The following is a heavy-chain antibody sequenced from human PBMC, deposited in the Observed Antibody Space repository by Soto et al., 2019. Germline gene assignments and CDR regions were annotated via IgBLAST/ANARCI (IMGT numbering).Heavy chain of an antibody. D-gene: IGHD6-13*01. J-gene: IGHJ4*02. V-gene: IGHV1-69*13. CDR2: IIPIFGTA. CDR1: GGTFSSYA. CDR3: ARDGYSSSWYRFDY. Sequence: ASVKVSCKASGGTFSSYAISWVRQAPGQWLEWMGGIIPIFGTANYAQKFQGRVTITADESTSTAYMELSSLRSEDTAVYYCARDGYSSSWYRFDYWGQRTLVTVSS.